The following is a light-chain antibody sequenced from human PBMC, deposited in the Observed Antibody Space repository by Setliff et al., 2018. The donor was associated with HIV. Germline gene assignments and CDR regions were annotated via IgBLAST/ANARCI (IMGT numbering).Light chain of an antibody. Sequence: QSALTQPPSASGSPGQSVTISCTGTSSDVGGNNYVSWYQQHPGKAPKLIIYEVSKRPSGVPDRFSGSKSGNTASLTVSGLQADDEAVYFCCSYAGSHTFVFGTGTKVTV. J-gene: IGLJ1*01. CDR2: EVS. V-gene: IGLV2-8*01. CDR3: CSYAGSHTFV. CDR1: SSDVGGNNY.